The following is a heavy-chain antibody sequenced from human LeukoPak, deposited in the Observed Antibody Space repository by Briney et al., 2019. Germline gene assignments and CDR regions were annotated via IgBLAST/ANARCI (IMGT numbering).Heavy chain of an antibody. V-gene: IGHV6-1*01. CDR3: AREWESNGGNPFDY. CDR2: TYYRSKWYN. D-gene: IGHD4-23*01. CDR1: GDSVSSNSAA. J-gene: IGHJ4*02. Sequence: SQTLSLTCAISGDSVSSNSAAWNWVRQSPSRGLEWLGRTYYRSKWYNDYAVSVKSLITINPDTSKNQFSLQLNSVTPEDTAVYYCAREWESNGGNPFDYWGQGTLVTVSS.